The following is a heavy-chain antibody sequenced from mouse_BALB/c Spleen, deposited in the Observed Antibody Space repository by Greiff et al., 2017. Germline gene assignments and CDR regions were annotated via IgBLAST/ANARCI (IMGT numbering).Heavy chain of an antibody. Sequence: EVQLVESGGDLVKPGGSLKLSCAASGFTFSSYGMSWVRQTPDKRLEWVATISSGGSYTYYPDSVKGRFTISRDNAKNTLYLQMSSLKSEDTAMYYCARKGKSAVFAYWGQGTLVTVSA. J-gene: IGHJ3*01. D-gene: IGHD1-3*01. CDR3: ARKGKSAVFAY. V-gene: IGHV5-6*01. CDR1: GFTFSSYG. CDR2: ISSGGSYT.